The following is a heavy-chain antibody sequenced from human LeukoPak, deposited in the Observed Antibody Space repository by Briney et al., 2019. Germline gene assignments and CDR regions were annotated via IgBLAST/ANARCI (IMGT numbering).Heavy chain of an antibody. CDR3: AIMHRYYDGSGYWVQ. V-gene: IGHV3-23*01. J-gene: IGHJ4*02. CDR1: GFTFSSYA. Sequence: GGSLRLSCAASGFTFSSYAISWVRQAPGKGLDWVSGISTSGGSTSYADSVKGRFTISRDNPRNTLYMQMNSLRAEDTAVYYCAIMHRYYDGSGYWVQWGQGTLVTVSS. D-gene: IGHD3-22*01. CDR2: ISTSGGST.